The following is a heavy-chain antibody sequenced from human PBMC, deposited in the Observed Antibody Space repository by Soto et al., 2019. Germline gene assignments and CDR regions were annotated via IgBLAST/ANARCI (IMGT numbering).Heavy chain of an antibody. V-gene: IGHV3-23*01. J-gene: IGHJ4*02. Sequence: DVQLLESGGGLVQPEGSLRLSWAASGFTFSSYAMGWVRQGPGKGLEWVAVVSIGGSTHYADSVSGRFTISRDNSKNTLSLQIKSRTAEDTAVYFCAKRRGAGGNFDYWGQGALVTVAS. CDR2: VSIGGST. D-gene: IGHD1-26*01. CDR1: GFTFSSYA. CDR3: AKRRGAGGNFDY.